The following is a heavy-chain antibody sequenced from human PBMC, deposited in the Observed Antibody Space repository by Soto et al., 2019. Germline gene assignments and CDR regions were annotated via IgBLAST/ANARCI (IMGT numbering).Heavy chain of an antibody. J-gene: IGHJ4*02. CDR2: IYYSGST. CDR3: ARRETRGWYYFDY. V-gene: IGHV4-59*08. D-gene: IGHD6-19*01. Sequence: PSETLSLTCTVSGGSISSYYWSWIRQPPGKGLEWIGYIYYSGSTNYNPSLKSRVTISVDTSKNQFSLKLSSVTAADTAVYYCARRETRGWYYFDYWGQGTLVTVSS. CDR1: GGSISSYY.